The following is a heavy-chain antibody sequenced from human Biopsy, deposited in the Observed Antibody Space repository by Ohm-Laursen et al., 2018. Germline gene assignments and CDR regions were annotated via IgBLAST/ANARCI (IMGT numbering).Heavy chain of an antibody. CDR2: INRDSDTA. D-gene: IGHD3-16*01. Sequence: SLRLSCTASGFIFDDYDMHWVRQAPGKGLEWVSRINRDSDTADYVDSVRGRFTISRDNARKTLFLQMNSLRPEDTALYYCVKDRGGARASFHYWGQGIRVAVSS. J-gene: IGHJ4*02. V-gene: IGHV3-9*01. CDR1: GFIFDDYD. CDR3: VKDRGGARASFHY.